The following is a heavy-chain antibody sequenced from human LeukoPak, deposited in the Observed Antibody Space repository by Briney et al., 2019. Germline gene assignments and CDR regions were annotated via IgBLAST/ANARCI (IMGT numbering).Heavy chain of an antibody. CDR3: ARDLSHWVVVVTAWPYYFDY. J-gene: IGHJ4*02. Sequence: PGGSLRLSCAASGFTFSSYWMSWVRQAPGKGLEWVANIKQDGSEKYYVDSVKGRFTISRDNAKNSLYLQMNSLRAEDTAVYYCARDLSHWVVVVTAWPYYFDYWGQGTLVTVSS. V-gene: IGHV3-7*01. D-gene: IGHD2-21*02. CDR1: GFTFSSYW. CDR2: IKQDGSEK.